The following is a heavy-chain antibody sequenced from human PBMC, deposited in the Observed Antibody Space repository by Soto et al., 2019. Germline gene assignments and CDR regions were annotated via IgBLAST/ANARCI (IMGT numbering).Heavy chain of an antibody. J-gene: IGHJ4*02. Sequence: QVQLVQSGAEVKKPGASVKVSCKASGYTFTSYYMHWVRQAPGQGLEWMGIINPSGGSTSYAQKCQGRVTMTRDTSTSTGYMELSSLRSEDTAVYYCARTFSGWYPDYWGQGTLVTVSS. D-gene: IGHD6-19*01. V-gene: IGHV1-46*01. CDR2: INPSGGST. CDR3: ARTFSGWYPDY. CDR1: GYTFTSYY.